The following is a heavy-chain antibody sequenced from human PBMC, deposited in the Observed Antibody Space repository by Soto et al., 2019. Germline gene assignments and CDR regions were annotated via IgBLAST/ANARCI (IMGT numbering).Heavy chain of an antibody. CDR1: GFTFSSYG. Sequence: QVQLVESGGGVVQPGRSLRLSCAASGFTFSSYGMHWVRQAPGKGLEWVAVIWYDGSNKYYAHSGKGRFAISRDNSKDALYLQMNSLRAEGTAVYYCARESGRSLPYYCCYGMDVWGQGTTVTVSS. V-gene: IGHV3-33*01. CDR3: ARESGRSLPYYCCYGMDV. CDR2: IWYDGSNK. J-gene: IGHJ6*02. D-gene: IGHD6-19*01.